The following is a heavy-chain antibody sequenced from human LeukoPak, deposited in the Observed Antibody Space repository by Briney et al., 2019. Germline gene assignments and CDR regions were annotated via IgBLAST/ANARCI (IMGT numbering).Heavy chain of an antibody. V-gene: IGHV3-23*01. CDR3: AKRTSGSSWYSSDY. J-gene: IGHJ4*02. CDR2: ISGSSDGT. CDR1: GFTFSSYS. Sequence: PGGSLRLSCPASGFTFSSYSMSWVRQAPGKGLEWVSAISGSSDGTHYADSVKGRFTISRDNSKNTLYLQMNSLRAEDTAVYYCAKRTSGSSWYSSDYWGQGTLVTVSS. D-gene: IGHD6-13*01.